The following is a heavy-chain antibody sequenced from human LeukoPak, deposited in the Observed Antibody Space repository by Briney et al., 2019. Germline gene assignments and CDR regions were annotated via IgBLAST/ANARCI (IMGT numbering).Heavy chain of an antibody. D-gene: IGHD3-3*01. CDR2: INPSGGST. Sequence: ASVKVSCKASRYTFTSYYMHWVRQAPGQGLEWMGIINPSGGSTGYAQKFQGRVTMTRDTSTSTVYMELSSLRSEDTAVYYCARAPLYTIFGVVMDYYYYYGMDVWGQGTTVTVSS. CDR1: RYTFTSYY. J-gene: IGHJ6*02. V-gene: IGHV1-46*01. CDR3: ARAPLYTIFGVVMDYYYYYGMDV.